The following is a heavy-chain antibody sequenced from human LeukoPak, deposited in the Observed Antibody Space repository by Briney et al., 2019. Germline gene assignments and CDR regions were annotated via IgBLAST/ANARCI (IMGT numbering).Heavy chain of an antibody. CDR2: MNPNSGNT. CDR3: ARRDYYDFWSGYYWYYYGMDV. CDR1: GYTFTSYD. D-gene: IGHD3-3*01. Sequence: ASVKVSCKASGYTFTSYDINWVRQATGQGLEWMGWMNPNSGNTCYAQKFQGRVTMTRNTSISTAYMELSSLRSEDTAVYYCARRDYYDFWSGYYWYYYGMDVWGQGTTVTVSS. J-gene: IGHJ6*02. V-gene: IGHV1-8*01.